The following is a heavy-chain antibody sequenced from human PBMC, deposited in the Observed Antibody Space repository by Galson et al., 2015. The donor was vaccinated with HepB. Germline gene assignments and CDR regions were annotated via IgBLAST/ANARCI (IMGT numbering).Heavy chain of an antibody. CDR2: IKQDGSEK. Sequence: LRLSCAASGFTFSSYWMSWVRQAPGKGLEWVANIKQDGSEKYYVDSVKGRFTISRDNAKNSLYLQMNSLRAEDTAVYYCARQNDPMVRGAAFDYWGQGTLVTVSS. D-gene: IGHD3-10*01. J-gene: IGHJ4*02. CDR1: GFTFSSYW. V-gene: IGHV3-7*03. CDR3: ARQNDPMVRGAAFDY.